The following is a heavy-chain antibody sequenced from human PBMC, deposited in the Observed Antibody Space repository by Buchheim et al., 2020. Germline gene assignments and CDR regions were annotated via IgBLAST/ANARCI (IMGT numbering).Heavy chain of an antibody. CDR3: ARDKVMTSPYTWFDP. CDR2: VYTSGSI. CDR1: GGSISSNSYY. D-gene: IGHD2-21*01. Sequence: QVQLQESGPGLVKPSQTLSLTCTVSGGSISSNSYYWNWIRQPAGKGLEWIGRVYTSGSINYNPSLKRRVTISIEPSKYQFSLTLSSVTAADTAVYFCARDKVMTSPYTWFDPWGQGTL. J-gene: IGHJ5*02. V-gene: IGHV4-61*02.